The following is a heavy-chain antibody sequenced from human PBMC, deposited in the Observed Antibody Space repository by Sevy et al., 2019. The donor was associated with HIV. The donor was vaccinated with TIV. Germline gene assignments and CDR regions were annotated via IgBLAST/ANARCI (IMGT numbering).Heavy chain of an antibody. Sequence: GGSLRLSCAASGFTFSSYSMNWVRQAPGKGLEWVSSISSSSNYKYYADSVKGRFTISRDNAKNSLYLQMNGLRAEDTAVYYCARDAPIFGVVGDLDYWGQGSLVTVSS. CDR1: GFTFSSYS. CDR2: ISSSSNYK. CDR3: ARDAPIFGVVGDLDY. J-gene: IGHJ4*02. D-gene: IGHD3-3*01. V-gene: IGHV3-21*06.